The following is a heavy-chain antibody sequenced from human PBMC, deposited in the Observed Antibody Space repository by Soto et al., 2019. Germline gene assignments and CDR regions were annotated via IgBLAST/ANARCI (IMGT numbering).Heavy chain of an antibody. CDR2: INAGNGNT. D-gene: IGHD2-15*01. J-gene: IGHJ4*02. V-gene: IGHV1-3*01. Sequence: ASVKVSCKASGYTFTSYAMHWVRQAPGQRLEWMGWINAGNGNTKYYADSVKGRFTISRDNSKNTVFLQMDSLRAEDTAVYYCAREYSLAVVLPGYWGQGTPVTVSS. CDR1: GYTFTSYA. CDR3: AREYSLAVVLPGY.